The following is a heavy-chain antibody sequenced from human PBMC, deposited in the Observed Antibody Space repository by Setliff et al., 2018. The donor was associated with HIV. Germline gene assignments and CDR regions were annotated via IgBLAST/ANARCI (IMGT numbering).Heavy chain of an antibody. Sequence: SETLSLTCTVSGGSISEYYWSWIRQPPGKGLEWIGCIDYSGSTNYNASLKSRLTMSIDTSKSQFSLKLSSVTAADTAVYYCARQVPIPGVAVTPIDFWGQGILVTVSS. CDR1: GGSISEYY. CDR3: ARQVPIPGVAVTPIDF. V-gene: IGHV4-59*08. J-gene: IGHJ4*02. CDR2: IDYSGST. D-gene: IGHD3-22*01.